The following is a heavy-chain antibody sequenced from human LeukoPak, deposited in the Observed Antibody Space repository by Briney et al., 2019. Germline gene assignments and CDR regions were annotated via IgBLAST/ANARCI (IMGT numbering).Heavy chain of an antibody. V-gene: IGHV3-64D*09. CDR1: GFTFSICA. D-gene: IGHD2-15*01. Sequence: PGGSLRLSCSASGFTFSICAMHWVRQAPGKGLEYVSVISSNGKNTYYVDSVRGRFTLSRDNSKNTLDLQMSSLRPEDTAVYYCVKEDYHSPGGDYWGQGTLVTVSS. J-gene: IGHJ4*02. CDR3: VKEDYHSPGGDY. CDR2: ISSNGKNT.